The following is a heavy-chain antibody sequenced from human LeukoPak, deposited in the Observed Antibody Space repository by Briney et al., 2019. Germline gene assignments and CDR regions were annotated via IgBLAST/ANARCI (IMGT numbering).Heavy chain of an antibody. CDR3: TALDKDAVIDIHYE. Sequence: GGSLRDSSVDPGFSFIGVGRQLVRQTPGKGLEFVSAIAASWGNTYYTASAKGRFTISRDNSKIILFLQMSSLRPEDTGVYDCTALDKDAVIDIHYEWGQGTLVTVSS. V-gene: IGHV3-64D*09. D-gene: IGHD3-22*01. J-gene: IGHJ4*02. CDR1: GFSFIGVG. CDR2: IAASWGNT.